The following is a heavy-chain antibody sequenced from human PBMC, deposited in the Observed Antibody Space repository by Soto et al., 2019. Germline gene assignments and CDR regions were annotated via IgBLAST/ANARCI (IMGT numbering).Heavy chain of an antibody. CDR3: AREPLTVTTYYYYYGMDG. CDR2: ISSSGSTI. J-gene: IGHJ6*02. D-gene: IGHD1-20*01. CDR1: GFTFSDYY. V-gene: IGHV3-11*01. Sequence: QVKLVESGGGLVKHGGSLRLSCAASGFTFSDYYMSWIRQAPGKGLEWVSYISSSGSTIYYADSVKGRFTISRDNAKNSLYLQMNRLRPEDTAVYYCAREPLTVTTYYYYYGMDGWGQGTTVTVSS.